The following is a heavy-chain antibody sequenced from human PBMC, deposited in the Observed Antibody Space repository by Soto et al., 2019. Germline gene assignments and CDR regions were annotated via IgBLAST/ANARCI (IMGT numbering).Heavy chain of an antibody. D-gene: IGHD2-2*01. Sequence: GGSLRLSCAASGFTFSSYGMHWVRQAPGKGLEWVAVISYDGSNKYYADSVKGRFTISRDNSKNTLYLQMNSLRAEDTAVYYCAKVGAIIVVVPSYGMDVWGQGTTVTVSS. V-gene: IGHV3-30*18. CDR2: ISYDGSNK. J-gene: IGHJ6*02. CDR1: GFTFSSYG. CDR3: AKVGAIIVVVPSYGMDV.